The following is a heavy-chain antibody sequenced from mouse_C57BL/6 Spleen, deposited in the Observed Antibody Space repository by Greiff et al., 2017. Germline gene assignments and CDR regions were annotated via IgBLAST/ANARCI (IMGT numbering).Heavy chain of an antibody. CDR3: ARDEGYDGYTWFAY. CDR1: GFTFSSYA. D-gene: IGHD2-3*01. CDR2: ISDGGSYT. V-gene: IGHV5-4*01. J-gene: IGHJ3*01. Sequence: EVQLQESGGGLVKPGGSLKLSCAASGFTFSSYAMSWVRQTPEKRLEWVATISDGGSYTYYPDNVKGRFTISRDNAKNNLYLQMSHLKSEDTAMYYCARDEGYDGYTWFAYWGQGTLVTVSA.